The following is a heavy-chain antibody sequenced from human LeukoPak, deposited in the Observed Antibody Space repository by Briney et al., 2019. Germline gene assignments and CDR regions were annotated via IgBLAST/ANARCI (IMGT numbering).Heavy chain of an antibody. CDR2: MNPNSGNT. CDR3: ARVLTTYDSSGYYYRDLDY. Sequence: ASVKVSCKASGYTFTGYYMHWVRQAPGQGLEWMGWMNPNSGNTGYAQKFQGRVTNTRNTSISTAYMELSSLRSEDTAVYYCARVLTTYDSSGYYYRDLDYWGQGTLVTVSS. J-gene: IGHJ4*02. V-gene: IGHV1-8*03. D-gene: IGHD3-22*01. CDR1: GYTFTGYY.